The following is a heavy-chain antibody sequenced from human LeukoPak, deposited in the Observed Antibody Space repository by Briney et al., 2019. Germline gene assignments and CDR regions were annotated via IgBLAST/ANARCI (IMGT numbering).Heavy chain of an antibody. CDR2: ISYDGSNK. CDR3: ARDGAAGALDI. V-gene: IGHV3-30*14. J-gene: IGHJ3*02. Sequence: PGGSLRLSCAASGFTFSSYAMHWVRQAPGKGLEWVAVISYDGSNKHFTDSVKGRFTISRDNSKNTLYLQMNSLRAEDTAVYYCARDGAAGALDIWGQGAMVIVSS. D-gene: IGHD4/OR15-4a*01. CDR1: GFTFSSYA.